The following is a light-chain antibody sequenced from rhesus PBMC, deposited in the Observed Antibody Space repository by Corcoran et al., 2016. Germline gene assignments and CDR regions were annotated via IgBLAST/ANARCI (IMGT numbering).Light chain of an antibody. CDR2: DAS. Sequence: DIKMTQSPSSLSASVGDTVTITCHASQGLRKYLAWYQTKPGKAPKLLIYDASTLQSGVPSRLSCSGSGTEFTLTISSLQPEDFATYYCQQHNSYPLAFGGGTKVELK. J-gene: IGKJ4*01. CDR1: QGLRKY. V-gene: IGKV1-25*01. CDR3: QQHNSYPLA.